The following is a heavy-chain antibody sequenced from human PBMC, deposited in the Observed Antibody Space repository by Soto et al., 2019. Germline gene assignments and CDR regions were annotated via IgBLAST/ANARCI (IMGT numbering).Heavy chain of an antibody. V-gene: IGHV4-59*01. D-gene: IGHD5-18*01. Sequence: SEILSLTCTVSGSSISGYYWHWMRQPPEKRRKWNGYIYNGGITNYNPSFKTRVTISVDTSKNQFSLKLSSLTAADTAVYYCARGRREVSVVKVGGYSYGEYYYMDVWGKGTTVTVSS. CDR2: IYNGGIT. CDR1: GSSISGYY. J-gene: IGHJ6*03. CDR3: ARGRREVSVVKVGGYSYGEYYYMDV.